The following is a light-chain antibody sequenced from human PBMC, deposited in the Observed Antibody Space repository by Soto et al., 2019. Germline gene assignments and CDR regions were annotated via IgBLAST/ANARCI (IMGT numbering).Light chain of an antibody. V-gene: IGKV3-20*01. J-gene: IGKJ1*01. CDR1: QSVSSSY. CDR3: QQYGSSPCT. Sequence: ESVLTQSPGTLSLSPGERATLSCRASQSVSSSYLAWYQQKPGQAPRLLIYGASSRATGIPDRFSGSGSGTDFTLTISRLEPEDFAVYYCQQYGSSPCTFGQGTKV. CDR2: GAS.